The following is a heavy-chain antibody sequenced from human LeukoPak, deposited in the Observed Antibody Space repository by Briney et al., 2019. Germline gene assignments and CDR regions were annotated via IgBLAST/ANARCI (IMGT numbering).Heavy chain of an antibody. Sequence: SGGSLRLSCAASGFTVSSYSMNWVRPAPGRGLEGGSYISSSSSNIYYADSVKGRFTISRDNAKNSLYLQMNSLRADDTAVYYCAREARDSSGYYLFDYWGQGTLDTVSS. CDR3: AREARDSSGYYLFDY. CDR1: GFTVSSYS. D-gene: IGHD3-22*01. J-gene: IGHJ4*02. V-gene: IGHV3-48*04. CDR2: ISSSSSNI.